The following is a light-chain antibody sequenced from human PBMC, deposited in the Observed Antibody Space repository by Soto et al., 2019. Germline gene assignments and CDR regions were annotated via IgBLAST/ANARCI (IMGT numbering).Light chain of an antibody. CDR1: QSVLYSSNNENY. CDR3: QQYYKTPWT. V-gene: IGKV4-1*01. J-gene: IGKJ1*01. Sequence: DIVMTQSPDSLTVSLGERATINCKSRQSVLYSSNNENYLAWYQQKPGQPPKLLIYGASTRESGVPDRFSGSGSRADFTLAISSLQAEDVAVYYCQQYYKTPWTFGQGTKVEIK. CDR2: GAS.